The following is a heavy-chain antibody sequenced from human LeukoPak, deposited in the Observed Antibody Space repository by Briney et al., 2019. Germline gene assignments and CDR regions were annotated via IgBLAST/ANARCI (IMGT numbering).Heavy chain of an antibody. Sequence: SETLSLTCTVSGGSISSGSYYWSWIRQPAGKGLEWIGRIYTSGSTNYNPSLKSRVTISVDTPKNQFSLKLSSVTAADTAVYYCARDRASGWYPDDAFDIWGQGTMVTVSS. J-gene: IGHJ3*02. CDR1: GGSISSGSYY. V-gene: IGHV4-61*02. CDR2: IYTSGST. CDR3: ARDRASGWYPDDAFDI. D-gene: IGHD6-19*01.